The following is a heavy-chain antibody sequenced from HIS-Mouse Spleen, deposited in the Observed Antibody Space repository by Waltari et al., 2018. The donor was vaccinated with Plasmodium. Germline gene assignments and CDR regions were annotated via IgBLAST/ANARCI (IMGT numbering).Heavy chain of an antibody. CDR1: GFTFSRYS. CDR2: ISSRSSYI. CDR3: AREDILTAYYNDYWYFDL. J-gene: IGHJ2*01. V-gene: IGHV3-21*01. Sequence: EVQLVESGGGLVKPGGSLRLSCAASGFTFSRYSMHWVRQAPGKGLEWVSSISSRSSYIYYADSVKGRFTISRDNAKNSLYLQMNSLRAEDTAVYYCAREDILTAYYNDYWYFDLWGRGTLVTVSS. D-gene: IGHD3-9*01.